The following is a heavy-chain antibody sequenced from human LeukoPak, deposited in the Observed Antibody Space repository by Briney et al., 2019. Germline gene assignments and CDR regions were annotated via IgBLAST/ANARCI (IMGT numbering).Heavy chain of an antibody. D-gene: IGHD2-2*01. J-gene: IGHJ3*02. V-gene: IGHV3-21*01. CDR3: ASQYCSSTSCRGGAFDI. CDR1: GFTFSSYS. Sequence: PGRSLRLSCAASGFTFSSYSMNWVRQAPGKGLEWVSSISSSSSYIYYADSVKGRFTISRDNAKNSLYLQMNSLRAEDTAVYYCASQYCSSTSCRGGAFDIWGQGTMVTVSS. CDR2: ISSSSSYI.